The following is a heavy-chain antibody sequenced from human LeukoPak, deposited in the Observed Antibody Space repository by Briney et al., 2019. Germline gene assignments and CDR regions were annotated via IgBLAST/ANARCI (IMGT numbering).Heavy chain of an antibody. Sequence: GGSLRLSCAASGFTFSSYGMHWVRQAPGKGLEWVAFIRYDGSNKYYADSVKGRFTISRDNSRNTLYLQMNSLRAEDTAVYYCARDDSSSWYKFDYWGQGTLVTVSS. CDR2: IRYDGSNK. CDR3: ARDDSSSWYKFDY. CDR1: GFTFSSYG. J-gene: IGHJ4*02. V-gene: IGHV3-30*02. D-gene: IGHD6-13*01.